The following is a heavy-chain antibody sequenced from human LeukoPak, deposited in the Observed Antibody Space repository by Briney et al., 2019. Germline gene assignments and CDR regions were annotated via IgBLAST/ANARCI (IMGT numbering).Heavy chain of an antibody. CDR2: VTYRGSP. V-gene: IGHV4-34*01. J-gene: IGHJ4*02. CDR1: DGSLDIYY. Sequence: PSETLSLTCGASDGSLDIYYWMFVRQPPGKGLQWIGEVTYRGSPYYHPSLNSRATISIDASQRHVSLTLRSATAADTAVYYCATYGGDWKFDSWGQGTLVTVSS. D-gene: IGHD2-21*02. CDR3: ATYGGDWKFDS.